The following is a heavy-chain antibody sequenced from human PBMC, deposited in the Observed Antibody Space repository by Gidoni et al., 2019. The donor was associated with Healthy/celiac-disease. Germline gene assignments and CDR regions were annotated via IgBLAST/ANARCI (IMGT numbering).Heavy chain of an antibody. J-gene: IGHJ4*02. V-gene: IGHV4-39*01. D-gene: IGHD2-2*01. Sequence: DGLEWIGSIYSSGSTYYNPSLKSRVTISVDTSKNQFSLKLSSVTAADTAVYYCARLISTSCLIDYWGQGTLVTVSS. CDR3: ARLISTSCLIDY. CDR2: IYSSGST.